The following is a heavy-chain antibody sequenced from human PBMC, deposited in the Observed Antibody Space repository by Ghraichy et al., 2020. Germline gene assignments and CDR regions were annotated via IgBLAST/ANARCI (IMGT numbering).Heavy chain of an antibody. CDR3: AKDQVRYGDYTAYFDY. J-gene: IGHJ4*02. CDR1: GFTFGYYA. V-gene: IGHV3-30*18. CDR2: LSYDGSNR. Sequence: GETLNISCAASGFTFGYYAMHWVRQAPGKGLEWVAVLSYDGSNRNYADSVKGRFTISRDTSQNTLYLQMNSLKTEDTAVYYCAKDQVRYGDYTAYFDYWGQGTLVTVSS. D-gene: IGHD4-17*01.